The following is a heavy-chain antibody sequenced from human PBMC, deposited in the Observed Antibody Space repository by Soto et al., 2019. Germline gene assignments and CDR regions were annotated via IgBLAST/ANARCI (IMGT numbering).Heavy chain of an antibody. J-gene: IGHJ6*02. V-gene: IGHV5-10-1*01. CDR2: IGPSDSYT. Sequence: PGESLKISCKGSGYSFTSYWISWVRQMPGKGLEWMGRIGPSDSYTNYSPSFQGHVTISADKSISTACLQWSSLKDSDTAMYYCQRWLYSGMDVWGQGTTVTVSS. D-gene: IGHD2-8*01. CDR1: GYSFTSYW. CDR3: QRWLYSGMDV.